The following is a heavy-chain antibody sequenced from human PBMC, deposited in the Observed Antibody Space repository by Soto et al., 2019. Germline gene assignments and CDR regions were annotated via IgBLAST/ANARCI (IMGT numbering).Heavy chain of an antibody. CDR3: ARREFQGPIDY. Sequence: SETLSLTCTVSGGSISSYYWSWIRQPPGKGLEWIGYIYYSGTTNYNPSLKSRVTMSLDTSKNQFSLKLTSVTAVDTAVYYWARREFQGPIDYWGQGTLVTVSS. CDR1: GGSISSYY. D-gene: IGHD3-10*01. V-gene: IGHV4-59*12. CDR2: IYYSGTT. J-gene: IGHJ4*02.